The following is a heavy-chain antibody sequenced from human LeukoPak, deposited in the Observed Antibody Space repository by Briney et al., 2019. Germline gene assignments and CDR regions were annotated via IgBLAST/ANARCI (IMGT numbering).Heavy chain of an antibody. J-gene: IGHJ5*02. CDR1: GGTFSSYA. D-gene: IGHD6-19*01. CDR3: ARDLSVAGGWYYDP. V-gene: IGHV1-69*04. Sequence: GASVKVSCKASGGTFSSYAISWVRQAPGQGLEWIGRIIPILGIANYAQKFQGRVTITADKSTSTAYMELSSLRSEDTAVYYCARDLSVAGGWYYDPWGQGTLVTVSS. CDR2: IIPILGIA.